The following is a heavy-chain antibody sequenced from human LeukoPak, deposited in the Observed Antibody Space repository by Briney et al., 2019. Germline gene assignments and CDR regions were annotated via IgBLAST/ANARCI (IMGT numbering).Heavy chain of an antibody. D-gene: IGHD3-22*01. V-gene: IGHV7-4-1*02. CDR2: INTDTGNP. Sequence: ASVKVSCKATGYTFTGYALNWVRQAPGQGLEWMGWINTDTGNPTYAQGFTGRFVFSFDTSVTTAYLQISNLEAEDSAVYYCARGITMTSVRGFLDFWGQGTLVTVSS. J-gene: IGHJ4*02. CDR1: GYTFTGYA. CDR3: ARGITMTSVRGFLDF.